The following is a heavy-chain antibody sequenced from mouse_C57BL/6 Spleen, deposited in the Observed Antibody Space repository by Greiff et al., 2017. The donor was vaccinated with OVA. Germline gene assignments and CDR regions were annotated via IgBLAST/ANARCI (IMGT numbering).Heavy chain of an antibody. Sequence: QVQLQQSGAELARPGASVKLSCKASGYTFTSYGISWVKQRTGQGLEWIGEIYPRSGNTYYNEKFKGKATLTADKSSSTAYMELRSLTSEDSAVYFCARYYYSSGTLAYWGQGTLVTVSA. V-gene: IGHV1-81*01. D-gene: IGHD1-1*01. J-gene: IGHJ3*01. CDR3: ARYYYSSGTLAY. CDR1: GYTFTSYG. CDR2: IYPRSGNT.